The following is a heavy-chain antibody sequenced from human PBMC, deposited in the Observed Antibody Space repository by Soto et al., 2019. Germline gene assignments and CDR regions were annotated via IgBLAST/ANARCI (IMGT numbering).Heavy chain of an antibody. CDR2: IYYSGST. V-gene: IGHV4-28*03. Sequence: QVQLQESGPGLVKPSDTLSLTCAVSGYSISSSNWWGWIRQPPGKGLEWIGYIYYSGSTYYNPSLQRRVTMSVDTSKNQFSRQLRSVTAVDTAVYYCARGVYGDYLNETWYFELWGRGTLVTVSS. CDR3: ARGVYGDYLNETWYFEL. D-gene: IGHD4-17*01. J-gene: IGHJ2*01. CDR1: GYSISSSNW.